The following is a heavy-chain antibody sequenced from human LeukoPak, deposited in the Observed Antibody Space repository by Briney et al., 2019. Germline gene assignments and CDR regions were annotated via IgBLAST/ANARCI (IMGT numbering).Heavy chain of an antibody. Sequence: PSETLSLTCTVYGDYISSRTYYWAWIRQPPGKGLEWISSFYKSGSTYYTPSLKSRVHISVDTSKNQFSLKLTSVTAADTAVYYCAIHRSQWELLDYWGQGTLVTVSA. CDR2: FYKSGST. D-gene: IGHD1-26*01. V-gene: IGHV4-39*01. CDR1: GDYISSRTYY. J-gene: IGHJ4*02. CDR3: AIHRSQWELLDY.